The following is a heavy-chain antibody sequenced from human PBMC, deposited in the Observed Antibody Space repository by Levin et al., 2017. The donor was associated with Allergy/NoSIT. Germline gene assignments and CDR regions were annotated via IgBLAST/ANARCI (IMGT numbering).Heavy chain of an antibody. D-gene: IGHD6-13*01. CDR2: ISTSGDTV. V-gene: IGHV3-48*01. CDR3: VRDQLLCYTSSWYQFDY. J-gene: IGHJ4*02. CDR1: GFTFSSYA. Sequence: GSLRLSCATSGFTFSSYAMNWVRQAPGKGLEWVSYISTSGDTVYYADSVKGRFTISRDNATNSLYLQMNGLRADDTAVYYCVRDQLLCYTSSWYQFDYWGQGTLVTVSS.